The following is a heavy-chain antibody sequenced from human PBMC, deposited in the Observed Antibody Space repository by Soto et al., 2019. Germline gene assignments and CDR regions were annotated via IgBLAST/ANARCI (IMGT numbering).Heavy chain of an antibody. CDR1: GDSIGRFY. CDR3: ARDLSGTGLDI. Sequence: SETLSLTCNVSGDSIGRFYWSWIRQSAEKGLEWIGRVYSTGGTAYNPALKGRVTISLDRSNNHVSLEMNSVTAADTAVYFCARDLSGTGLDIWRRGTRVTVSS. D-gene: IGHD1-26*01. J-gene: IGHJ6*02. V-gene: IGHV4-4*07. CDR2: VYSTGGT.